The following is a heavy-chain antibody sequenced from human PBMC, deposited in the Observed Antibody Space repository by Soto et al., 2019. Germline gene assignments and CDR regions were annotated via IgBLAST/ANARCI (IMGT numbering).Heavy chain of an antibody. V-gene: IGHV1-18*04. CDR1: GYTFTSYG. J-gene: IGHJ6*02. CDR3: ARDSPLLWFGESRYEDYYYGMDV. D-gene: IGHD3-10*01. Sequence: SVKVSCKASGYTFTSYGVSWVRQAPGQGLEWMGWISAYNGNTNYAQKLQGRVTMTTDTSTSTAYMELRSLRSDDTAVYYCARDSPLLWFGESRYEDYYYGMDVWGQGTTVTVSS. CDR2: ISAYNGNT.